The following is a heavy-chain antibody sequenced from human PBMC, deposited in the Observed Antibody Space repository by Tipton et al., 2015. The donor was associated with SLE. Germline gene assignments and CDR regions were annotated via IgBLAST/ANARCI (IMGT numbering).Heavy chain of an antibody. Sequence: TLSLTCAVYGGSFTGNYWSWIRQPPGKGLEWIGEINHGGNTNYNASLKSRVAISVDTSKNQFSLKLNSLTAADAAVYYCARVSYAYWYFDLWGRGTLDTVSS. D-gene: IGHD2-2*01. V-gene: IGHV4-34*01. CDR3: ARVSYAYWYFDL. J-gene: IGHJ2*01. CDR2: INHGGNT. CDR1: GGSFTGNY.